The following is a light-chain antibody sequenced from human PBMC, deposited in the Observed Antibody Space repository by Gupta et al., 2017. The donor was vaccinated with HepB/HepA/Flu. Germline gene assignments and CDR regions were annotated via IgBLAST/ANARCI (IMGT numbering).Light chain of an antibody. CDR3: QQYNNWHPWT. CDR2: GAS. Sequence: EVVMTQSPATLSVSPGEKATLSCRASQSVTTNLAWYQQKPGQAPRLLIHGASTRASDIPARFSGSGSGTEFTLTISNLQSEDSAIYYCQQYNNWHPWTFGQGTKVEIK. CDR1: QSVTTN. V-gene: IGKV3-15*01. J-gene: IGKJ1*01.